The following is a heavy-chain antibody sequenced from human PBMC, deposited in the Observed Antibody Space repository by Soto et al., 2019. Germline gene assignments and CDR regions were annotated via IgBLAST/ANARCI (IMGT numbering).Heavy chain of an antibody. CDR1: GFTFSSYA. D-gene: IGHD6-19*01. CDR2: ISGSGGST. J-gene: IGHJ2*01. V-gene: IGHV3-23*01. CDR3: AKRSSGWYFDL. Sequence: EVQLLESGGGLVQPGGSLRLSCAASGFTFSSYAMSWVRQAPGKGLEWVSVISGSGGSTYYANSVKGRFTISRDNYKKTLYLQMNSLRAEDTAVYYCAKRSSGWYFDLWGRGTLVTVSS.